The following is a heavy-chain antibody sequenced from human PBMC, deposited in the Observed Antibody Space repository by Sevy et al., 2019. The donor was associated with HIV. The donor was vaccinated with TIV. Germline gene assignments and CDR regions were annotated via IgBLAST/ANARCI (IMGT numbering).Heavy chain of an antibody. V-gene: IGHV3-23*01. Sequence: EGSLRLSCAASGFTFSSYAMTWVRQAPEKELEWVSAIRGSGDTTYYADSVKGRFTISSDNSKNILYLQMNSLRPEDTAVYYCARVGGWEVGSLDNWFDPWGQGTLVTVSS. CDR2: IRGSGDTT. CDR3: ARVGGWEVGSLDNWFDP. CDR1: GFTFSSYA. D-gene: IGHD1-26*01. J-gene: IGHJ5*02.